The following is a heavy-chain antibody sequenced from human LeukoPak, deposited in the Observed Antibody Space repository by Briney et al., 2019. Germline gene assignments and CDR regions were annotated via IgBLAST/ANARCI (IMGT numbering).Heavy chain of an antibody. V-gene: IGHV3-23*01. CDR1: GFTFSTYA. J-gene: IGHJ6*02. CDR3: AKEHDILTGYGMDV. Sequence: GGSLRLSCAASGFTFSTYAMSWVRQAPGKGLEWVSTVSTSGRSTYYADSVKGRFTISRDNSKNTLYLQMNSLRAEDTAVYYCAKEHDILTGYGMDVWGQGTTVTVSS. D-gene: IGHD3-9*01. CDR2: VSTSGRST.